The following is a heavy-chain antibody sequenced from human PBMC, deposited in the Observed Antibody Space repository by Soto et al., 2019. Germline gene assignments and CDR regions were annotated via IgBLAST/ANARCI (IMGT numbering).Heavy chain of an antibody. Sequence: QIQLVQSGAEVKKPGASVKVSCKTSGFTFKGYYIYWVRQAPGQGLELMGWISTYNGITQYTESLQDRFTMTIETSANTAHQELRSLTSEDTAVYFCVRGDTYYSEWYFQYWGQGTLVIVSS. D-gene: IGHD2-21*01. V-gene: IGHV1-18*01. CDR1: GFTFKGYY. CDR3: VRGDTYYSEWYFQY. J-gene: IGHJ4*02. CDR2: ISTYNGIT.